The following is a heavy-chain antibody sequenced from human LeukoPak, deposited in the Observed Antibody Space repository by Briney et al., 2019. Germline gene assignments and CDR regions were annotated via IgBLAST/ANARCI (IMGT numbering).Heavy chain of an antibody. V-gene: IGHV4-38-2*02. CDR3: ARESSAVAHTMMRDWLDP. CDR2: INHSGRT. Sequence: TPSETLSLTCAVSGYSINFGHLWGWIRQPPGRGLEWIASINHSGRTYYTPSLKSRVTISVDTLKNQFSLKVTSVTAEDTAIYFCARESSAVAHTMMRDWLDPWGQGTLVTVSS. D-gene: IGHD3-22*01. CDR1: GYSINFGHL. J-gene: IGHJ5*02.